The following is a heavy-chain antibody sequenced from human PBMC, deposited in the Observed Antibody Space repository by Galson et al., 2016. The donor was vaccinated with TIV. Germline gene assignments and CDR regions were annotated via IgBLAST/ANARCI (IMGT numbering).Heavy chain of an antibody. Sequence: SVKVSCKASGGTFNSYGISWVRQAPGQGLQWMGGIIPVFGTTKYSQDFQGRVAVTADESTGTAYMALSGLRFEDTAVYFCARSRGYSYGYVDPWGQGTLVTVSA. CDR3: ARSRGYSYGYVDP. D-gene: IGHD5-18*01. V-gene: IGHV1-69*13. CDR2: IIPVFGTT. J-gene: IGHJ5*02. CDR1: GGTFNSYG.